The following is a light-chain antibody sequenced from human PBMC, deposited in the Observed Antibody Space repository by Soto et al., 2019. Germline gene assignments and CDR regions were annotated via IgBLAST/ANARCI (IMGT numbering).Light chain of an antibody. CDR2: DAS. CDR3: QQRSNSAVT. CDR1: QSVSSY. J-gene: IGKJ3*01. Sequence: EIVLTQSPATLSLSPGERATLSCRASQSVSSYLAWYQQKPGQAPRLLIYDASNRATGIPARFSGSGSGTDFTLTISSLEPEDFAGYYCQQRSNSAVTFGPGNKVDIK. V-gene: IGKV3-11*01.